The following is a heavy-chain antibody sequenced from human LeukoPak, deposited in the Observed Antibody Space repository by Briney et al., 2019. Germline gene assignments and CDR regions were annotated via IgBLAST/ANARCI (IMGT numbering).Heavy chain of an antibody. J-gene: IGHJ4*02. CDR2: IKTDGSTT. V-gene: IGHV3-74*01. Sequence: GGSLRLSCAVSGFTFSSSWMHWVRQAPRKGLVRVSHIKTDGSTTAYADSVKGRFTISRDNAKNTLYLQMNSLRAEDTGVYYCARGNQQLPRSTPDYWGQGTLVTVSS. CDR3: ARGNQQLPRSTPDY. CDR1: GFTFSSSW. D-gene: IGHD2-2*01.